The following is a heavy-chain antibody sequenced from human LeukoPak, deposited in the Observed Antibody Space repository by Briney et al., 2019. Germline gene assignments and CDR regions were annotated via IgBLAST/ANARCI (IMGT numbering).Heavy chain of an antibody. CDR3: GRLDGGNAGYYYYYYMDV. D-gene: IGHD4-23*01. J-gene: IGHJ6*03. CDR1: GFTFSSYS. V-gene: IGHV3-48*01. Sequence: GGSLRLSCAASGFTFSSYSMNWVRQAPGKGLEWVSYISSSSSTIYYADSVKGRFTISRDNAKNSLYLQMNSLRAEDTAVYYRGRLDGGNAGYYYYYYMDVWGKGTAVPVPS. CDR2: ISSSSSTI.